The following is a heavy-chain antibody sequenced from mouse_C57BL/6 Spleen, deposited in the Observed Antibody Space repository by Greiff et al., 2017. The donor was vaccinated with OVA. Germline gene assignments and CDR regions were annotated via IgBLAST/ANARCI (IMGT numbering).Heavy chain of an antibody. Sequence: QVQLQQSGPELVKPGASVKISCKASGYAFSSSWMNWVKQRPGKGLEWIGRIYPGDGDTNYNGKFKGKATLTADKSSSTAYMQLSSLTSEDSAVYCCARVNYYDSIDYWGQGTTLTVSS. CDR2: IYPGDGDT. CDR3: ARVNYYDSIDY. CDR1: GYAFSSSW. V-gene: IGHV1-82*01. D-gene: IGHD1-1*01. J-gene: IGHJ2*01.